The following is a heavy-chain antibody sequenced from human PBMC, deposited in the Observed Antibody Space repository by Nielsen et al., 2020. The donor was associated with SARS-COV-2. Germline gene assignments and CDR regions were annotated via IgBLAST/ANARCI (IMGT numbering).Heavy chain of an antibody. CDR3: ARARATIFGLVMSYGVDV. J-gene: IGHJ6*02. Sequence: ASVKVSCKASGYTFTDYYIHWVRQAPGQGLEWMGRINPYSGGTNYAQKFQGTVTMTRDASISTVYMELTSDDTAVYYCARARATIFGLVMSYGVDVWGQGTTAAVSS. V-gene: IGHV1-2*06. D-gene: IGHD3/OR15-3a*01. CDR2: INPYSGGT. CDR1: GYTFTDYY.